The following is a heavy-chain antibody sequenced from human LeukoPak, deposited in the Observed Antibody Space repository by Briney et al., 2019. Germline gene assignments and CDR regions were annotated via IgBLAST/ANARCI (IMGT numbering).Heavy chain of an antibody. CDR3: ARGIMVAATRTFDP. D-gene: IGHD2-15*01. J-gene: IGHJ5*02. V-gene: IGHV1-46*03. CDR2: INPSGGST. CDR1: GYIFTDYF. Sequence: ASVKVSCKASGYIFTDYFLHWVRQAPGQGLEWMGIINPSGGSTSYAQKFQGRVTMTRDTSTSTVYMELSSLRSEDTAVYYCARGIMVAATRTFDPWGQGTLVTVSS.